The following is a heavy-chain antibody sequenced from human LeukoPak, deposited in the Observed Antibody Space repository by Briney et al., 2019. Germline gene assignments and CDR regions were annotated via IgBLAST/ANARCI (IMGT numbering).Heavy chain of an antibody. D-gene: IGHD3-3*01. Sequence: PSETLSLTCTVSGGSISSYYWSWIRQPAGKGLEWIGRIYTSGSTNYNPSLKSRVTMSVDTSKNQFSLKLSSVTAADTAVYYCARSPYDFWSGYYRAFDYWGQGTLVTVSS. CDR1: GGSISSYY. CDR3: ARSPYDFWSGYYRAFDY. J-gene: IGHJ4*02. V-gene: IGHV4-4*07. CDR2: IYTSGST.